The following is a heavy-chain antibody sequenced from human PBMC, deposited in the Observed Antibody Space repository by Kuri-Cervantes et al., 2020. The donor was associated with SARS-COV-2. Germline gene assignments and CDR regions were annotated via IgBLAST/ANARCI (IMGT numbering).Heavy chain of an antibody. CDR3: ARGRGALGYCSSTSCYRGWYFDY. J-gene: IGHJ4*02. CDR2: INHSGST. CDR1: GGSFSGYY. V-gene: IGHV4-34*01. D-gene: IGHD2-2*01. Sequence: ESLKISCAVYGGSFSGYYWSWIRQPPGKGLEWIGEINHSGSTNYNPSLKSRVTISVDTSKNQFSLKLSSVTAADTAVYYCARGRGALGYCSSTSCYRGWYFDYWGQGTLVTVSS.